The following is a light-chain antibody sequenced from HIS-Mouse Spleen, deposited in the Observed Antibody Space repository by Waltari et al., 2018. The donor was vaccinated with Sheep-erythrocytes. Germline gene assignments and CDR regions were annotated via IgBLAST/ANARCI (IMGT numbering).Light chain of an antibody. J-gene: IGLJ1*01. CDR3: CSYAGSYNHV. Sequence: QSALTQPRSVSGSPGQSVTLSCTGTRSSVGGYNYSPCYQQHPGKAPKLMIYDVSKRPSGVPDRFSGSKSGNTASLTISGLQAEDEADYYCCSYAGSYNHVFATGTKVTVL. CDR1: RSSVGGYNY. V-gene: IGLV2-11*01. CDR2: DVS.